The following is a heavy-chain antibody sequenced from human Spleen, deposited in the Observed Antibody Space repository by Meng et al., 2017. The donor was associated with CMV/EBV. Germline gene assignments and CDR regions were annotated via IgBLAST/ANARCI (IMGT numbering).Heavy chain of an antibody. CDR2: INHSGST. Sequence: GSLRLSCAVYGGSFSGYYWSWIRQPPGKGLEWIGEINHSGSTNYNPSLKSRVTISVDTSKNQFSLKLSSVTAADTAVYYCARGTGAISWGQGALVTVSS. CDR3: ARGTGAIS. CDR1: GGSFSGYY. J-gene: IGHJ5*02. V-gene: IGHV4-34*01. D-gene: IGHD2-21*01.